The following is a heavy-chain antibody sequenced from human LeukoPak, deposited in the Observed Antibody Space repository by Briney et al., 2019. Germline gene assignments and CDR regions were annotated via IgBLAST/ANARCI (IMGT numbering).Heavy chain of an antibody. CDR3: ARHLCGSYSGYYFDY. Sequence: GEPLKTSGKGSGSSFSSYWIGWVRQMPGKGLEWMGVIYPGDSHTRYSPSFQGHVTISADQSISTAFLQWSSLEASDTAMYYCARHLCGSYSGYYFDYWGQGTLVTVSS. J-gene: IGHJ4*02. D-gene: IGHD1-26*01. CDR2: IYPGDSHT. CDR1: GSSFSSYW. V-gene: IGHV5-51*01.